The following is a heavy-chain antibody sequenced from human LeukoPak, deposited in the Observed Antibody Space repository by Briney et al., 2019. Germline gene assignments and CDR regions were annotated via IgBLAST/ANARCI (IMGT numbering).Heavy chain of an antibody. CDR3: AKAFDGYFFDY. D-gene: IGHD5-24*01. Sequence: GGSLRLSCAASGFTFNTYAMSWVRQAPGKGLEWVSGIGGSGSSTYYAESVKGRFTISRDNSKNTLYLQMNSLRAEDPAAYYCAKAFDGYFFDYWGQGTLVTVSS. V-gene: IGHV3-23*01. J-gene: IGHJ4*02. CDR1: GFTFNTYA. CDR2: IGGSGSST.